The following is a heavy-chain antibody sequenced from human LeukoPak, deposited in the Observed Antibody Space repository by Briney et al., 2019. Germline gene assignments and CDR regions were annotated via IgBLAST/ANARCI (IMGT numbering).Heavy chain of an antibody. CDR2: ISAYNGNT. V-gene: IGHV1-18*01. D-gene: IGHD6-13*01. J-gene: IGHJ6*02. CDR3: ARALAAAAPYGMDV. CDR1: GYTFTSYG. Sequence: GASVKVSCKASGYTFTSYGISWVRQAPGQGLEWMGWISAYNGNTNYAQKLQGRVTMTTDTSTSTACMELRSLRSDDTAVYYCARALAAAAPYGMDVWGQGTTVTVSS.